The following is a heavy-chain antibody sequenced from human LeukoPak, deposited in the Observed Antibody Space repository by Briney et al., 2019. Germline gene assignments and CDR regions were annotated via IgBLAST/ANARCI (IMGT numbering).Heavy chain of an antibody. D-gene: IGHD2-2*01. V-gene: IGHV1-2*06. J-gene: IGHJ4*02. CDR3: ARDLASYIVVVPAPKNDY. Sequence: ASVKVSCKASGYTFTGYYMHWVRQAPGQGLEWMGRINPNSGGTNYAQKFQGRVTMTRDTSISTAYMELSRLRSDDTAAYYCARDLASYIVVVPAPKNDYWGQGTLVTVSS. CDR2: INPNSGGT. CDR1: GYTFTGYY.